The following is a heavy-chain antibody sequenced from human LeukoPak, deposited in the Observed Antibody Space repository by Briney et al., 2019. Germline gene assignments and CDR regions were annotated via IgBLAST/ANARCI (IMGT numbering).Heavy chain of an antibody. V-gene: IGHV3-11*04. Sequence: SLRLPCAAHGFASTDSYMTWIGQAPGKGLGWGSYISIIGRIIQFADSLSGRFTISRDNARISLYLQMNSLRAEDTAVYYCARVTIFGVAPDYWGQGTLVTVSS. D-gene: IGHD3-3*01. J-gene: IGHJ4*02. CDR2: ISIIGRII. CDR1: GFASTDSY. CDR3: ARVTIFGVAPDY.